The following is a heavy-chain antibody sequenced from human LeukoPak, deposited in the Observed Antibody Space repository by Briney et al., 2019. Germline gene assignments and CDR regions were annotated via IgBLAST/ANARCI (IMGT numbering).Heavy chain of an antibody. Sequence: GGSLRLSCAASGFTFSNAWMSWVRQAPGKGLEDMARIKSESDGGATHYASPVQDRLPISRDASENTLYLQMNSLITEDTAVYYCTTSLSGGIGYEGLFDYWGQGTLVTVSS. V-gene: IGHV3-15*01. CDR3: TTSLSGGIGYEGLFDY. CDR2: IKSESDGGAT. J-gene: IGHJ4*02. CDR1: GFTFSNAW. D-gene: IGHD5-18*01.